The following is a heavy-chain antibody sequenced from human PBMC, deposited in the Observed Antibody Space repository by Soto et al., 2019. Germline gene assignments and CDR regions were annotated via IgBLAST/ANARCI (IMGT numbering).Heavy chain of an antibody. Sequence: GGSLRLSCAASGFAFSSYEMDWVRQAPGKGLEWIAYMSAGGTIHYADSVKGRFTISRDNAKNSLYLEMNSLRAEDTAVYYCAKEKSVMNSGYDAFDVWGQGTMVTVSS. CDR2: MSAGGTI. D-gene: IGHD5-12*01. J-gene: IGHJ3*01. CDR1: GFAFSSYE. CDR3: AKEKSVMNSGYDAFDV. V-gene: IGHV3-48*03.